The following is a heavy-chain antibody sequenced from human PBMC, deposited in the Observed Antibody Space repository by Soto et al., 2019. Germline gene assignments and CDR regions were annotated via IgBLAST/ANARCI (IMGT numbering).Heavy chain of an antibody. CDR2: ITGSGDSA. J-gene: IGHJ4*02. CDR3: TKDYGAVADF. CDR1: GFTFRTYA. V-gene: IGHV3-23*01. Sequence: EVQLLESGGGSVQPGESLRLSCAASGFTFRTYAMSWVRQAPGKGLEWVAAITGSGDSAYYAASVKGRFTISRDNSKNTLFVEMNSLRADDTAIYYCTKDYGAVADFWGQGTLITVSS. D-gene: IGHD6-19*01.